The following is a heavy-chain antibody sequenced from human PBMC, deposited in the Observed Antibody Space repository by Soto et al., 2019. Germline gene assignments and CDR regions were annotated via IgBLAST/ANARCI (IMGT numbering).Heavy chain of an antibody. CDR1: GFTFSSYG. CDR2: ISYDGSNK. Sequence: GGSLRLSWAASGFTFSSYGMHWVRQAPGKGLEWVAVISYDGSNKYYADSVKGRFTISRDNSKNTLYLQMNSLRAEDTAVYYCAKEFSRTVAGTYYFDYWGQGTLVTVSS. D-gene: IGHD6-19*01. CDR3: AKEFSRTVAGTYYFDY. V-gene: IGHV3-30*18. J-gene: IGHJ4*02.